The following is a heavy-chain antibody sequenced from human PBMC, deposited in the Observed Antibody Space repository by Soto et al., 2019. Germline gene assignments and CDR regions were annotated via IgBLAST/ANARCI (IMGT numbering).Heavy chain of an antibody. Sequence: VGSLRLSCVASGFTFRSYTMNWVRQAPGKGLEWVSAIRGFSPYTSYADSVKGRFTISRDNAKNSLYLQMNSLRAEDTAVYYCARDRGYDAHDYYYNAMDVWGQGTTVTVSS. V-gene: IGHV3-21*01. CDR2: IRGFSPYT. D-gene: IGHD2-15*01. CDR3: ARDRGYDAHDYYYNAMDV. J-gene: IGHJ6*02. CDR1: GFTFRSYT.